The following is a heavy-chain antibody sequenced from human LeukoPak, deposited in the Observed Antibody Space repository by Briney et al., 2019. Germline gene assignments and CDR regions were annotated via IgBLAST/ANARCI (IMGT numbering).Heavy chain of an antibody. CDR3: ARVYSGSYPDY. J-gene: IGHJ4*02. CDR1: GGTFSNYA. CDR2: IIPIFGTP. D-gene: IGHD1-26*01. Sequence: SVKVSCKASGGTFSNYAISWVRQAPGRGLEWMGGIIPIFGTPNYAQKFQGRITMTRDTSTSTVYMELSSLRSEDTAVYYCARVYSGSYPDYWGQGTLVTVSS. V-gene: IGHV1-69*05.